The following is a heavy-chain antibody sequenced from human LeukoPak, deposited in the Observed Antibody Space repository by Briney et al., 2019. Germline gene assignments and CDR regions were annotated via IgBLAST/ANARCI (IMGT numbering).Heavy chain of an antibody. CDR2: IKSKTDGGTT. Sequence: GSLRLSCAASGFTFSNAWMSWVRQAPGKGLGWVGRIKSKTDGGTTDYAAPVKSRFTITRVDSKNTLCLQMHSLKTEDTAVYYCARDLSAVAGTSLDYWGQGTLVTVSS. V-gene: IGHV3-15*01. CDR3: ARDLSAVAGTSLDY. D-gene: IGHD6-19*01. CDR1: GFTFSNAW. J-gene: IGHJ4*02.